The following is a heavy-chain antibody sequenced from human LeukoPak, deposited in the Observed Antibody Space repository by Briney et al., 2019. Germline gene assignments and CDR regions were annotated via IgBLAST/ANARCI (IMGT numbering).Heavy chain of an antibody. D-gene: IGHD3-22*01. Sequence: SETLSLTCAVYGGSFSGYYWSWIRQPPGKGLEWIGEINHSGSTSYNPSLKSRVTISVDTSKNQFSLKLSSVTAADTAVYYCARGARSGYYYFDYWGQGTLVTVSS. CDR2: INHSGST. J-gene: IGHJ4*02. CDR1: GGSFSGYY. CDR3: ARGARSGYYYFDY. V-gene: IGHV4-34*01.